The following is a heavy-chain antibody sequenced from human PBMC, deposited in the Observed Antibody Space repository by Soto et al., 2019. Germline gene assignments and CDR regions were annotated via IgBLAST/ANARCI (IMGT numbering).Heavy chain of an antibody. J-gene: IGHJ4*02. CDR3: ERGDQVYDISAPFDY. Sequence: ASVKVSCKASGYTFTSYGISWVRQAPGQGLEWMGWISAYNGNTNYAQKLQGRVTMTTDTSTSTAYMELRSLRSDDTAVYYCERGDQVYDISAPFDYWGKETWVPVSS. CDR1: GYTFTSYG. D-gene: IGHD3-22*01. CDR2: ISAYNGNT. V-gene: IGHV1-18*01.